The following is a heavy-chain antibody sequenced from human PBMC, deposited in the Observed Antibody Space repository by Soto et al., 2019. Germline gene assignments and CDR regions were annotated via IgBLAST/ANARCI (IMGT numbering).Heavy chain of an antibody. V-gene: IGHV1-2*02. CDR2: IVPRSGGT. Sequence: HVQLVQSGTAVKKPGASVRVSCMVSGYPFTTYYIHWVRQAPGQGLEWMGWIVPRSGGTVYEQKFQGRVTMTRDTSISTVYMDLSGLTSDDTALYYCATDDYGIFPYWGQGSLVTVSP. J-gene: IGHJ4*02. D-gene: IGHD3-10*01. CDR1: GYPFTTYY. CDR3: ATDDYGIFPY.